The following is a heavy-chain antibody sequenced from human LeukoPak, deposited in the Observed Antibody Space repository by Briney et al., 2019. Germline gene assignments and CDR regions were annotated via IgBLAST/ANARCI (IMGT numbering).Heavy chain of an antibody. CDR2: ISSSSSTI. D-gene: IGHD3-10*01. CDR3: ARADDWMGGGWFGELYPYYYYYMDV. V-gene: IGHV3-48*04. CDR1: GFTFSSYS. Sequence: PGGSLRLSCAASGFTFSSYSMNWVRQAPGKGLEWVSYISSSSSTIYYADSVKGRFTISRDNAKNSLYLQMNSLRAEDTAVYYCARADDWMGGGWFGELYPYYYYYMDVWGKGTTVTVSS. J-gene: IGHJ6*03.